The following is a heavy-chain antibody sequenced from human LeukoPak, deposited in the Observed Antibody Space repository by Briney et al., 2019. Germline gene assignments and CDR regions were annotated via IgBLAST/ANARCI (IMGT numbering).Heavy chain of an antibody. Sequence: GGSLRLSCAASGFTFTSYAMSWVRQAPGKGLEWVSAISGSGDSTDYADSVKGRFTISRDNSKNTLYLQMNSLRAEDTAVYNCAKKLRGTYSFDCWGQGTLVTVSS. CDR2: ISGSGDST. CDR3: AKKLRGTYSFDC. D-gene: IGHD3-16*01. J-gene: IGHJ4*02. V-gene: IGHV3-23*01. CDR1: GFTFTSYA.